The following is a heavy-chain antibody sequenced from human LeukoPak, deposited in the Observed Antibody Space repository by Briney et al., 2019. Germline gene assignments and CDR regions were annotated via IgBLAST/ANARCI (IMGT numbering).Heavy chain of an antibody. J-gene: IGHJ5*02. V-gene: IGHV1-46*01. CDR1: GYTFTSHY. CDR2: INSSGGWT. Sequence: ASVTVSCKPSGYTFTSHYLHWVRHAHGQGLERMGVINSSGGWTTNAKKFQGRVTMTRDMSTSTVYMELSSLSSEDTAVYYCARGHGIAVANTGVGWFDPWGQGTLVTVSS. CDR3: ARGHGIAVANTGVGWFDP. D-gene: IGHD6-19*01.